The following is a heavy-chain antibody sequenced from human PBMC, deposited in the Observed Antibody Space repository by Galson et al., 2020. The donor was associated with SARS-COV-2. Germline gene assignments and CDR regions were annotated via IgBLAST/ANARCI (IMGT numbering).Heavy chain of an antibody. CDR2: IYPGDSDT. CDR1: GYSFTDYW. Sequence: GASLKISCKGSGYSFTDYWIGWVRQMPGKGLEWMGTIYPGDSDTRYSPSFQGQVTISADKSINTAYLQWSSLKASDTAMYYCASYNSRVDYWGQGTQVTVSS. D-gene: IGHD3-22*01. V-gene: IGHV5-51*01. J-gene: IGHJ4*02. CDR3: ASYNSRVDY.